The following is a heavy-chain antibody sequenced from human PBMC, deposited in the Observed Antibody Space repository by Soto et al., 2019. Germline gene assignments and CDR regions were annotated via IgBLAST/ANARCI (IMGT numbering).Heavy chain of an antibody. V-gene: IGHV3-7*03. J-gene: IGHJ4*02. CDR1: GFSFSRNW. Sequence: GGSLRLSCAASGFSFSRNWMNWVRQSPGKGLEWVANIKQDGSEKNYVDSVKGRFTISRDNAKNTLYLQMNSLRAEDTAVYYCANLWRRIMITFGGVIASDYWGQGTLVTVSS. D-gene: IGHD3-16*02. CDR3: ANLWRRIMITFGGVIASDY. CDR2: IKQDGSEK.